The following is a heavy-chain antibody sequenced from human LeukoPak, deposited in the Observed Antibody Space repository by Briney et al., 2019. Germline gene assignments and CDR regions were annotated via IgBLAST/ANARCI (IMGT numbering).Heavy chain of an antibody. CDR1: GGSISSSSYY. J-gene: IGHJ6*02. Sequence: SETLSLTCTVSGGSISSSSYYRGWIRQPPGKGLEWIGSIHYSGSTYHNPSLKSRVTISVDTSKNQFSLKLSSVTAADTAVYYCASSLRTMVRGVIGYYYGMDVWGQGTTVTVSS. CDR3: ASSLRTMVRGVIGYYYGMDV. CDR2: IHYSGST. D-gene: IGHD3-10*01. V-gene: IGHV4-39*01.